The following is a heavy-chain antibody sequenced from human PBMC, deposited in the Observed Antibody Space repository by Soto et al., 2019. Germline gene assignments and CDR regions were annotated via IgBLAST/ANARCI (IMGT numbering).Heavy chain of an antibody. CDR2: IIPIFGTA. D-gene: IGHD3-9*01. Sequence: SVKVSCKASGGTFSSYTISWVRQAPGQGLEWMGRIIPIFGTANYAQKFQGRVTITADESTSTAYMELSSLRSEDTAVYYCASEWGTYYDILTGYSRNTRFDPWGQGTLVTVSS. CDR3: ASEWGTYYDILTGYSRNTRFDP. V-gene: IGHV1-69*13. CDR1: GGTFSSYT. J-gene: IGHJ5*02.